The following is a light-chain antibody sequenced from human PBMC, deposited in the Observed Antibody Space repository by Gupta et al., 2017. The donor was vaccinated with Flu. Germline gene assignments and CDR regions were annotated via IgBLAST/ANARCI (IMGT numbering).Light chain of an antibody. J-gene: IGKJ2*03. CDR1: QNIASY. Sequence: DIQLTQSPSSLSASVGDRVTIACRASQNIASYLHWYQQRPGKAPKLLIYAISNLQSGVPPRFSGSGSGTDFTLTISSRQPEDFATYYCQQSFGTSMYSFGQGTRLEIK. V-gene: IGKV1-39*01. CDR3: QQSFGTSMYS. CDR2: AIS.